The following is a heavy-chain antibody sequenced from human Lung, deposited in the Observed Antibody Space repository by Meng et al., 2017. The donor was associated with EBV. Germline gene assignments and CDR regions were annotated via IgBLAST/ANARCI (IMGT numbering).Heavy chain of an antibody. CDR2: VYHSGDT. J-gene: IGHJ4*02. CDR3: ARVAWGVRGYYFDY. CDR1: GGSISNTNW. Sequence: VQLQESGPGLVKPSGTLSLTCAVSGGSISNTNWWSWVRQPPGKGLEWIGEVYHSGDTNYSPSLKGRVTISVDTSKNQFSLDLTSVTAADTAVYYCARVAWGVRGYYFDYWGQGILVTVSS. D-gene: IGHD3-10*01. V-gene: IGHV4-4*02.